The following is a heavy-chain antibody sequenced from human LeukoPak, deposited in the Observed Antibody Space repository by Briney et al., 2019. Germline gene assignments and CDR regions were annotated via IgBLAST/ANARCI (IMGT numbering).Heavy chain of an antibody. CDR2: INPNSGGT. D-gene: IGHD2-8*01. CDR3: TRVAYCTNGVCYRYFDY. J-gene: IGHJ4*02. CDR1: GYTFTGYF. V-gene: IGHV1-2*02. Sequence: ASVKVSCKASGYTFTGYFMHWVRQAPGQGLEWMGWINPNSGGTNYVQKFQGRVTMTRDTSASTAYMELSSLTSDDTAVYYCTRVAYCTNGVCYRYFDYWGQGTLVTVSS.